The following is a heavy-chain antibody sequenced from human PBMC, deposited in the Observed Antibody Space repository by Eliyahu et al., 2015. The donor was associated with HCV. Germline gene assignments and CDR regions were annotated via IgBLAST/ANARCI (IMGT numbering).Heavy chain of an antibody. Sequence: EVQLVESGGGVVQPGGSLRLSCEASGFNFSNYLMYWVRQVPGKGLVWVSRINTDGTRTNYADSVKGRITISRDNAKNTLFLQMNSLRVEDTSVYYCVREQSGGFYGMDVWGQGTTVTVSS. CDR2: INTDGTRT. J-gene: IGHJ6*02. CDR3: VREQSGGFYGMDV. V-gene: IGHV3-74*01. CDR1: GFNFSNYL. D-gene: IGHD3-10*01.